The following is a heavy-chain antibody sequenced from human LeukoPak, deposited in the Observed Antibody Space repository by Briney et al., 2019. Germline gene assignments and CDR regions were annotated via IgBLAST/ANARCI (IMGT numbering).Heavy chain of an antibody. Sequence: PSETLSLTCTVSGGSISSYYWSWIRQPPGKGLEWIGYIYYSGSTNYNPSLKSRVTISVDTSKNQFSLKLSSVTAVDTAVYYCARGETYYYDSSGYPEYFQHWGQGTLVTVSS. V-gene: IGHV4-59*01. CDR3: ARGETYYYDSSGYPEYFQH. CDR2: IYYSGST. CDR1: GGSISSYY. D-gene: IGHD3-22*01. J-gene: IGHJ1*01.